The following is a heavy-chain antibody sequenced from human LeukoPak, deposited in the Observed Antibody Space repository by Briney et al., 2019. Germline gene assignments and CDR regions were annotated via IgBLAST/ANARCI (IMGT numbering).Heavy chain of an antibody. Sequence: SETLSLTCTVSGGSISSSSYYWAWIRQPRGKGLEWIGSIYYSGSTYYNPSLKSRVTISVDTSKNQFSLKLSSVTAADTAVYYCAGPDTAADWFDPWGQGTPVTVSS. D-gene: IGHD6-13*01. V-gene: IGHV4-39*01. CDR2: IYYSGST. CDR1: GGSISSSSYY. CDR3: AGPDTAADWFDP. J-gene: IGHJ5*02.